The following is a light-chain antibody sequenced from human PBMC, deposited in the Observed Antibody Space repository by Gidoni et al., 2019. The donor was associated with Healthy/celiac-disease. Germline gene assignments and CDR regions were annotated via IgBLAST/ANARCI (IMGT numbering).Light chain of an antibody. CDR3: QQRGNWPIT. J-gene: IGKJ5*01. V-gene: IGKV3-11*01. Sequence: IVLPPSPASLSLSPGERATLSCRASQSVSSYLAWYQQKPGQAPRLLIYDASNRATGIPARFSGSGSGTDFTLTISSLEPEDFAVYYCQQRGNWPITFGQGTRLEIK. CDR1: QSVSSY. CDR2: DAS.